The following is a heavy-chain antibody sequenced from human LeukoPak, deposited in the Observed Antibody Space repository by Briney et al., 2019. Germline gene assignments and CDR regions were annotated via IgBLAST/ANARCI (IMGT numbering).Heavy chain of an antibody. Sequence: GGSLQISCKGSGYSFTSYWIGWGRQVPGKGLEWMGIIYPGDSDTRYSPSFQGQVTITADKSISTAYLQWSSLKASDTAMYYCARVEGAVAGNFDYWGQGALVTVSS. V-gene: IGHV5-51*01. D-gene: IGHD6-19*01. J-gene: IGHJ4*02. CDR2: IYPGDSDT. CDR3: ARVEGAVAGNFDY. CDR1: GYSFTSYW.